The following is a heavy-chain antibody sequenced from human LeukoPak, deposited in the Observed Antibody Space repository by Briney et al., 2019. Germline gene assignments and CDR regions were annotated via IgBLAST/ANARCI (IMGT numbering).Heavy chain of an antibody. D-gene: IGHD2-2*01. CDR2: IIPIFGTA. CDR3: ARQYQPLVNWFDP. Sequence: GASVKVSCKASGGTFSSYAISWVRQAPGQGLEWMGGIIPIFGTANYAQKFQGRVTITADESTSTAYMELSSLRSEDTAVYYCARQYQPLVNWFDPWGPGTLVTVSS. J-gene: IGHJ5*02. CDR1: GGTFSSYA. V-gene: IGHV1-69*13.